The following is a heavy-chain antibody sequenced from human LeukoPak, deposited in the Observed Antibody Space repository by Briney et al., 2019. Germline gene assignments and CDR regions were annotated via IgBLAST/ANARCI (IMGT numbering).Heavy chain of an antibody. V-gene: IGHV4-34*01. D-gene: IGHD2-2*02. Sequence: PSETLSLTCAVYGGSFSGYYWSWIRQPPGKGLEWNGEINHSGSTNYNPSLKSRVTISVDTSKNQFSLKLSSVTAADTAVYYCARGYCSSTSCYTNGWFDPWGQGTLVTVSS. CDR2: INHSGST. CDR3: ARGYCSSTSCYTNGWFDP. J-gene: IGHJ5*02. CDR1: GGSFSGYY.